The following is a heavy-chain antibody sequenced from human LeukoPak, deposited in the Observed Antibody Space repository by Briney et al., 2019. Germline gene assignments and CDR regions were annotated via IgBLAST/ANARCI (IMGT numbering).Heavy chain of an antibody. CDR3: ARAREYLAIDY. CDR1: GFTVSSNY. Sequence: GGSLRLSCAAPGFTVSSNYMTWVRQAPGKGLEWVSVLYSAGNTFYADSVKGRFTISRDNSKNTLYLQMNSLRPEDTAVYYCARAREYLAIDYWGQGTLVTVSS. V-gene: IGHV3-66*02. CDR2: LYSAGNT. D-gene: IGHD2/OR15-2a*01. J-gene: IGHJ4*02.